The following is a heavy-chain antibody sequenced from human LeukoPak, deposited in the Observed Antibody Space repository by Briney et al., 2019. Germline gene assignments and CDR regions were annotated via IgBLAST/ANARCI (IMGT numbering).Heavy chain of an antibody. J-gene: IGHJ4*02. D-gene: IGHD1-26*01. V-gene: IGHV3-7*02. CDR1: GFIFSSYW. Sequence: GGSLRPSCAASGFIFSSYWMSWVRQAPGKGLEWVANIKQDGSEKYYVDSVKGRFTISRDNAKNSLYLQMNNLRAEDTAVYYCGKGGSLFHYWGQGTLVTVSS. CDR2: IKQDGSEK. CDR3: GKGGSLFHY.